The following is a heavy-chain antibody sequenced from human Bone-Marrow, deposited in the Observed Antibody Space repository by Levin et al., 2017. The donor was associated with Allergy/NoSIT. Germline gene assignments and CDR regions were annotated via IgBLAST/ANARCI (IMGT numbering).Heavy chain of an antibody. CDR1: GYSFTTYW. CDR3: ARHGNSGTYSQPFDI. J-gene: IGHJ3*02. D-gene: IGHD1-26*01. Sequence: PLASVKVSCKGSGYSFTTYWIGWVRQMPGKGLEWMGTIYPGDSDTRYSPSFQGQVTISADKSISTAYLQWSSLKASDTAMYYCARHGNSGTYSQPFDIWGQGTMVTVSS. CDR2: IYPGDSDT. V-gene: IGHV5-51*01.